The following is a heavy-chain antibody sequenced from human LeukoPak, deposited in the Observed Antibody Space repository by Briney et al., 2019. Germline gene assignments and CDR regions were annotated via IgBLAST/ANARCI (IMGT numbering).Heavy chain of an antibody. J-gene: IGHJ4*02. V-gene: IGHV3-21*01. CDR2: ISSSSSYI. CDR1: GFTFSSYS. D-gene: IGHD3-10*01. Sequence: GGSLRLSCAASGFTFSSYSMNWVRQAPGKGLEGVSSISSSSSYIFYADSVKGRFTISRDNAKNSLYLQMNSLRAEDTAVYYCARAGWGNYYGSGSYYSLTYFDYWGQGTLVTVSS. CDR3: ARAGWGNYYGSGSYYSLTYFDY.